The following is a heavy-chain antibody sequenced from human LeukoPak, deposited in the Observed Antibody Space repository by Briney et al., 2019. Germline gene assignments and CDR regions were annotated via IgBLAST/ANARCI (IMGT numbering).Heavy chain of an antibody. CDR1: GFTFSSYA. J-gene: IGHJ3*01. V-gene: IGHV3-30-3*01. CDR2: ISYDGSNK. CDR3: ALREGP. Sequence: GRSLLLSCAASGFTFSSYAMHWVRQAPGKGLEWVAVISYDGSNKYYADSVKGRFTISRDNSKNTLYLQMNSLRAEDTAVYYCALREGPWGQGTMVTVSS.